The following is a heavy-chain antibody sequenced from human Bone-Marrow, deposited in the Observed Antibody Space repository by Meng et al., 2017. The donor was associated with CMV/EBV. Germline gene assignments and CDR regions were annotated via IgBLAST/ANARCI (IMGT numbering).Heavy chain of an antibody. CDR1: GFSVSSYD. V-gene: IGHV3-13*01. J-gene: IGHJ4*02. CDR2: IDTAGDT. D-gene: IGHD7-27*01. CDR3: AKDMYQKKLGIFDY. Sequence: GSLRLSCTASGFSVSSYDMHWVRQATGKGLEWVSAIDTAGDTYYPDSVKGRFTICRDNSKNSLYLQMNSLRTEDAALYYCAKDMYQKKLGIFDYWGRGTLVTVSS.